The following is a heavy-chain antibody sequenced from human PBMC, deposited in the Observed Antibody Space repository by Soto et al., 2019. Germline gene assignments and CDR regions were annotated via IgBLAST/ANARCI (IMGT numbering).Heavy chain of an antibody. CDR3: ARALHSSSSGGGFYYYYMDV. Sequence: GGSLRLSCAASGFTFSSYDMHWVRQATGKGLEWVSAIGTAGDTYYPGSVKGRFTISRENAKNSLYLQMNSLRAGDTAVYYCARALHSSSSGGGFYYYYMDVWGKGTTVTVSS. CDR2: IGTAGDT. CDR1: GFTFSSYD. D-gene: IGHD6-6*01. J-gene: IGHJ6*03. V-gene: IGHV3-13*01.